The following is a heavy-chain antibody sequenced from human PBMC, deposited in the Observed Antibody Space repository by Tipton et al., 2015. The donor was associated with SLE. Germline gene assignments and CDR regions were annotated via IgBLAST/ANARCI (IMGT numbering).Heavy chain of an antibody. J-gene: IGHJ4*02. CDR1: GGSISSYY. CDR2: IYYSGST. CDR3: ARQGEAVVPAAMPVFDY. V-gene: IGHV4-59*08. Sequence: LRLSCTVSGGSISSYYWSWIRQPPGKGLEWIGYIYYSGSTNYTPSLKSRVTISVDTAKNQFSLKLSSVTAADTAVYYCARQGEAVVPAAMPVFDYWGQGTLVTVSS. D-gene: IGHD2-2*01.